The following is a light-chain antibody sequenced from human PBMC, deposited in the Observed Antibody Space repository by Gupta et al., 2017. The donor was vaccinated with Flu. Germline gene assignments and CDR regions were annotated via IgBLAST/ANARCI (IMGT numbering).Light chain of an antibody. V-gene: IGKV2-30*01. J-gene: IGKJ1*01. CDR3: MQGSRWPWA. CDR2: QVS. Sequence: SSCRSSQSIVYSDGTTYLHWFQQRPGQSPRRLIYQVSHRESGVPDRFSGSGSGTDFTLKISRVEAEDVWVYYCMQGSRWPWAFGQGTKVEIK. CDR1: QSIVYSDGTTY.